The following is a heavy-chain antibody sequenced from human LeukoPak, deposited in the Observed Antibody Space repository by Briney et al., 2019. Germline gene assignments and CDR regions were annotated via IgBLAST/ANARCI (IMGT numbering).Heavy chain of an antibody. V-gene: IGHV1-18*01. CDR1: GFTFSSYG. CDR2: ISAYNGNT. Sequence: GGSLRLSCAASGFTFSSYGISWVRQAPGQGLEWMGWISAYNGNTNYAQKLQGRVTMTTDTSTSTAYMELRSLRSDDTAVYYCARSGYSSSWSYYYYYYGMDVWGQGTTVTVSS. D-gene: IGHD6-13*01. J-gene: IGHJ6*02. CDR3: ARSGYSSSWSYYYYYYGMDV.